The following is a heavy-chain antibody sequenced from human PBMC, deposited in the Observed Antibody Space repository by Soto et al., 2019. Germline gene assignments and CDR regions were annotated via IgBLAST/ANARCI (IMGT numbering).Heavy chain of an antibody. CDR3: ARSDGEGYYFDY. CDR1: GGSFSGYY. J-gene: IGHJ4*02. V-gene: IGHV4-34*01. D-gene: IGHD3-10*01. Sequence: QVQLQQWGAGLLEPSETLSLTCAVYGGSFSGYYWSWIRQPPGKGLEWIGEINHSGSTNYNPSLKSRVTISVDTSKNQFSLKLSSVTAADTAVYYCARSDGEGYYFDYWGQGTLVTVSS. CDR2: INHSGST.